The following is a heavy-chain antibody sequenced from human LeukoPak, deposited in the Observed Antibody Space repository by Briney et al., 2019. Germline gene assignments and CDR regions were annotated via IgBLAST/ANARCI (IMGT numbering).Heavy chain of an antibody. CDR1: GFTFSSYG. CDR3: ASNLFVDTAMSADDAFDI. J-gene: IGHJ3*02. D-gene: IGHD5-18*01. Sequence: GGSLRLSCAASGFTFSSYGMHWVRQAPGKGLEWVAVIWYDGSNKYCADSVKGRFTISRDNSKNTLYLQMNSLRAEDTAVYYCASNLFVDTAMSADDAFDIWGQGTMVTVSS. V-gene: IGHV3-33*01. CDR2: IWYDGSNK.